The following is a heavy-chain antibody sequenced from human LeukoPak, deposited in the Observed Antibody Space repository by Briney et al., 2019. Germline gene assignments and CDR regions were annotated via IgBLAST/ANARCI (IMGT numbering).Heavy chain of an antibody. CDR1: GFTFSSYE. Sequence: PGGSLRLSCAASGFTFSSYEMNWVRQAPGKGLEWVSYISSSGSTIYYADSVKGRFTISRDNAKNSLYLQMNSLRAEDTAVYYCARTVDTAMVTLGYWGQGTLVTVSS. J-gene: IGHJ4*02. V-gene: IGHV3-48*03. CDR3: ARTVDTAMVTLGY. D-gene: IGHD5-18*01. CDR2: ISSSGSTI.